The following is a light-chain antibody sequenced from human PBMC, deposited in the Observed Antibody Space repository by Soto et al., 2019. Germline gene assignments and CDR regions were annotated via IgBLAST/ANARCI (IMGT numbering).Light chain of an antibody. Sequence: DIVMTQSPATLSVSPGERATLSCRASQSINTNLAWYQQKPGQAPRLLIYGASTSATVIPARFSGSGSGTEFTLTISGLQADDFAVYYCQQYHHWPPKVTFGPGTRVDI. CDR2: GAS. V-gene: IGKV3-15*01. CDR3: QQYHHWPPKVT. CDR1: QSINTN. J-gene: IGKJ3*01.